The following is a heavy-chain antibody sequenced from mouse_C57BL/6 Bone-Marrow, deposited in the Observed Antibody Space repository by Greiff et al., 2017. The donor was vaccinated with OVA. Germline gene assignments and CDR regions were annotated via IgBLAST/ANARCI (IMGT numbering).Heavy chain of an antibody. CDR3: ALSTAHYAMDY. Sequence: VQLKESGPELVKPGASVKISCKASGYSFTGYYMHWVKQSNGNNLDWRGERYPYNGVSSYNQKFKGKATLTVDKSSSTAYMELRSLTSEDSAVXSCALSTAHYAMDYWGQGTSVPVSS. CDR1: GYSFTGYY. CDR2: RYPYNGVS. V-gene: IGHV1-31*01. J-gene: IGHJ4*01. D-gene: IGHD3-2*01.